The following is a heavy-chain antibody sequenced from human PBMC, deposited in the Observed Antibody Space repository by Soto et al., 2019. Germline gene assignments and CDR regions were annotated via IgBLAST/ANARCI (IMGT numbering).Heavy chain of an antibody. CDR3: AREYYDSSGYYPFDY. CDR1: GFTFGSYG. D-gene: IGHD3-22*01. Sequence: GGSLRLSCAASGFTFGSYGMHWVRQAPGKGLEWVAVIWYDGSNKYYADSVKGRFTISRDNSKNTLYLQMNSLRAEDTAVYYCAREYYDSSGYYPFDYWGQGTLVTVSS. J-gene: IGHJ4*02. V-gene: IGHV3-33*01. CDR2: IWYDGSNK.